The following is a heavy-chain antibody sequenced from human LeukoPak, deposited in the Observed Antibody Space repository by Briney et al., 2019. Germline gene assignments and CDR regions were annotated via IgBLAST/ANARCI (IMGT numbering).Heavy chain of an antibody. CDR3: AKDRDGDYVMGYFDY. CDR2: ISGSGGST. D-gene: IGHD4-17*01. CDR1: GFTFSSYA. Sequence: GGSLRLSCAASGFTFSSYAMSWVRQAPGKGLEWVSAISGSGGSTYYADSVKGRFTISRDNSKNTLYLQMNSLRAEDTAVYYCAKDRDGDYVMGYFDYWGQGTLVTVSS. V-gene: IGHV3-23*01. J-gene: IGHJ4*02.